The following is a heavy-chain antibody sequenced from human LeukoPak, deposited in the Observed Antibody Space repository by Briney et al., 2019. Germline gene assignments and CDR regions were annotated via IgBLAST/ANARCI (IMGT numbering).Heavy chain of an antibody. Sequence: SETLSLTCTVSGGSIGTYYWSWIRQPPGKGLEWIGYIYYSGSTNYNPSLKSRVTISVYTSKNQFSLKLNSVTAADTAVYYCAREVTIFGVVLDRFDPRGQGTLVTVSS. CDR2: IYYSGST. J-gene: IGHJ5*02. CDR3: AREVTIFGVVLDRFDP. CDR1: GGSIGTYY. D-gene: IGHD3-3*01. V-gene: IGHV4-59*13.